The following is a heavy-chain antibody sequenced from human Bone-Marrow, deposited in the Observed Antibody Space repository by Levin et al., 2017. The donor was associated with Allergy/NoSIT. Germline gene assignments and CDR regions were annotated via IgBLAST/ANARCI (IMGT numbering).Heavy chain of an antibody. D-gene: IGHD6-13*01. Sequence: GGSLRLSCAASGFTFSNAWMSWVRQAPGKGLEWVGRIKSKTDGGTTDYAAPVKGRFTISRDDSKNTLYLQMNSLKTEDTAVYYCTTSPEQQLVEWNVSYWGQGTLVTVSS. CDR3: TTSPEQQLVEWNVSY. CDR2: IKSKTDGGTT. CDR1: GFTFSNAW. J-gene: IGHJ4*02. V-gene: IGHV3-15*01.